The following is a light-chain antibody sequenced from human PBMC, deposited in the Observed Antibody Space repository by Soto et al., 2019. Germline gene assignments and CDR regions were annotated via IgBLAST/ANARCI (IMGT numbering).Light chain of an antibody. CDR3: SSYAGTNNV. CDR2: EVT. J-gene: IGLJ1*01. V-gene: IGLV2-8*01. CDR1: SSDVGSYNY. Sequence: QSALTQPPSASGSPGQSVTISCTGTSSDVGSYNYVSWYQQHPGKAPNLMIYEVTKRPSGVPDRFSGSKSGNTASLTVSGLQAEDEADYYCSSYAGTNNVFGTGTKVTVL.